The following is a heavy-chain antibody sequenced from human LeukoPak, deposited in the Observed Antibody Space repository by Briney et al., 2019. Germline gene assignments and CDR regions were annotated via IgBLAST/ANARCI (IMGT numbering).Heavy chain of an antibody. V-gene: IGHV4-38-2*02. D-gene: IGHD4-17*01. CDR2: INHSWST. Sequence: SXYSXXXNFYWAWIRPSPGKGLEWIVSINHSWSTYYNPSLKSRVTISVDTSKNQFSLKLTSVTAADTAVYYCARAPGTTFDYWGHGNMVTVSS. CDR3: ARAPGTTFDY. CDR1: XYSXXXNFY. J-gene: IGHJ4*01.